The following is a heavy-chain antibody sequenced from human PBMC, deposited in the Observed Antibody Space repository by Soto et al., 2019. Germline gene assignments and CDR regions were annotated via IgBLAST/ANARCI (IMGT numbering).Heavy chain of an antibody. V-gene: IGHV4-59*01. CDR1: GASISSYY. D-gene: IGHD4-17*01. J-gene: IGHJ4*02. Sequence: SETLSLTCSVSGASISSYYWSWFRQAPGKGLEYIGYIHNGERTNYNPSLESRVTISADTSKNQFSLRLSSVTAADTAMYYCSYGDSRGPIDHWGQGTLVTVSS. CDR2: IHNGERT. CDR3: SYGDSRGPIDH.